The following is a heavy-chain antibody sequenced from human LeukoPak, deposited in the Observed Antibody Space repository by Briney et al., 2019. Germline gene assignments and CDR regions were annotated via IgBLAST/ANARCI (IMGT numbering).Heavy chain of an antibody. V-gene: IGHV3-21*01. Sequence: GGSLRLSCAASGFIFSSYSMNWVRQAPGKGLEWVSSISSSSSYIYYADSVKGRFTISRDNAKNSLYLQMNSLRAEDTAVYYCARALTIFGVVIYAFDIWGQGTMVTVSS. CDR1: GFIFSSYS. J-gene: IGHJ3*02. CDR2: ISSSSSYI. D-gene: IGHD3-3*01. CDR3: ARALTIFGVVIYAFDI.